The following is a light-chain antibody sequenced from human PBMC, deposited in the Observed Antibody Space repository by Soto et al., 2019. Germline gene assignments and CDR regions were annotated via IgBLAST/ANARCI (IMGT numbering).Light chain of an antibody. CDR3: QQRSNWPPLFT. CDR2: DAS. CDR1: QSVSSY. Sequence: IVLTQYPATLSLSPGERATLSCRASQSVSSYLAWYQQKPGKAPRLLICDASNRATGIPARFSGSGSGTDFTLTISSLEPEAFAVDYCQQRSNWPPLFTFGPGTKVDIK. V-gene: IGKV3-11*01. J-gene: IGKJ3*01.